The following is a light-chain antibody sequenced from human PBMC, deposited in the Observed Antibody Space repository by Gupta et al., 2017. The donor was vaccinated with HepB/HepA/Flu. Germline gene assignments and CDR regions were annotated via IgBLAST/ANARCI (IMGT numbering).Light chain of an antibody. V-gene: IGKV1-12*01. CDR3: QQANLFPLT. CDR2: TAS. J-gene: IGKJ4*01. Sequence: DIQLTPSPSSVSASVGDRVTISCRASQAISTWLVWYQQKPGKAPKLLIYTASTLESGVPSRFSGSGSGTDFTLTISSLQPEDFATYYCQQANLFPLTFGGGTKVEIK. CDR1: QAISTW.